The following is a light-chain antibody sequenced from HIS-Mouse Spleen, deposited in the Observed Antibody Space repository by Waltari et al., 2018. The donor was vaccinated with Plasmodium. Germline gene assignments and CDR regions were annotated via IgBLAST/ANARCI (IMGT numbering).Light chain of an antibody. CDR1: VLAKKY. V-gene: IGLV3-27*01. CDR2: KDS. Sequence: SYELTQPSSVSVSPGQTARITCPGDVLAKKYARWFQQKPGQAPVLVIYKDSERPSGIPERVSGSSSGTTVTLTISGAQVEDEADYYCYSAADNNRVFGGGTKLTVL. CDR3: YSAADNNRV. J-gene: IGLJ3*02.